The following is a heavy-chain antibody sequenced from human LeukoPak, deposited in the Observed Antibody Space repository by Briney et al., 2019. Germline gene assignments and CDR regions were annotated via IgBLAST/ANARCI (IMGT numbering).Heavy chain of an antibody. CDR2: ISYDGSNK. V-gene: IGHV3-30*18. Sequence: GRSLRLSCAASGFTFSSYGMHWVRQAPGKGLEWVAVISYDGSNKYYADSVKGRFTISRDNSKDTLYLQMNSLRAEDTAVYYCAKVFPYCSSTSCLAFDYWGQGTLVTVSS. D-gene: IGHD2-2*01. CDR3: AKVFPYCSSTSCLAFDY. J-gene: IGHJ4*02. CDR1: GFTFSSYG.